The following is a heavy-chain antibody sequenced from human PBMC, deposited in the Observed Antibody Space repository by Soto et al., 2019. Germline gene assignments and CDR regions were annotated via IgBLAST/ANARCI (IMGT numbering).Heavy chain of an antibody. CDR2: ISGSGGST. CDR1: GFTFSSYS. CDR3: AKDSSGRYFDWLLNNWFDP. J-gene: IGHJ5*02. V-gene: IGHV3-23*01. D-gene: IGHD3-9*01. Sequence: XESLTLSCAASGFTFSSYSMSWVRQAPGKGLEWVSAISGSGGSTYYADSVKGRFTISRDNSKNTLYLQMNSLRAEDTAVYYCAKDSSGRYFDWLLNNWFDPWGQGTLVTVSS.